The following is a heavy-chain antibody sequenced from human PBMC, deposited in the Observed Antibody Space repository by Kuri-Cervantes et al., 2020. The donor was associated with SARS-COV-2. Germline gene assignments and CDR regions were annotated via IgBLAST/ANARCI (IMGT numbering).Heavy chain of an antibody. CDR1: GGSISSYY. CDR3: ARGSGYSSGWPLNWFDP. D-gene: IGHD6-19*01. J-gene: IGHJ5*02. CDR2: IYYSGST. Sequence: SETLSLTCTVSGGSISSYYWSWIRQPPGKGLEWIGSIYYSGSTNYNPSLKSRVTISVDTSKNQFSLKLSSVTAADTAVYYCARGSGYSSGWPLNWFDPWGQGTLVTVSS. V-gene: IGHV4-59*12.